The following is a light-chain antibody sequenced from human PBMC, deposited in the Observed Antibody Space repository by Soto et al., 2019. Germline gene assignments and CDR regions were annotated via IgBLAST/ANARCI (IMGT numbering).Light chain of an antibody. CDR3: QQYYSLPLT. CDR1: QSVTSGY. J-gene: IGKJ4*01. CDR2: GAS. V-gene: IGKV3-20*01. Sequence: EIVLTQSPGTLSLSPGERATLSCRASQSVTSGYLAWYQQQPNQAPRLLIYGASYRATGIPDRFSGSGSGTDFTLTITSLQAEDVAVYYCQQYYSLPLTFGGGTKVDIK.